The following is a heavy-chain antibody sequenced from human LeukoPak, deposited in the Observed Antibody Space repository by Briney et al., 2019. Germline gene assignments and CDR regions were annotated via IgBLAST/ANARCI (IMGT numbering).Heavy chain of an antibody. V-gene: IGHV3-48*04. CDR1: VFTFSSYS. J-gene: IGHJ6*02. Sequence: LAGGSLRLSCAAYVFTFSSYSMNWVPQTPGKGLEYISYISSSGTTIYYADSVKGRLTISRDNAKNSLYLQMNSLRAEDTAVYYCARERHRGVVLGYGMDVWGQGTTVTVSS. D-gene: IGHD3-10*01. CDR2: ISSSGTTI. CDR3: ARERHRGVVLGYGMDV.